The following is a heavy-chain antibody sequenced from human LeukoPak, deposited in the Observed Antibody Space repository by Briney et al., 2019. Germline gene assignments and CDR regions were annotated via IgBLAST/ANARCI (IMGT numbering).Heavy chain of an antibody. V-gene: IGHV3-30-3*01. J-gene: IGHJ4*02. D-gene: IGHD5-24*01. CDR2: ISYDGSNK. CDR1: GFTFSSYA. Sequence: GGSLRLPCAASGFTFSSYAMHWVRQAPGKGLEWVAVISYDGSNKYYADSVKGRFTISRDNSKNTLYLQMNSLRAEDTAIYYCTRVGYIDEGIDYWGQGTLVTVSS. CDR3: TRVGYIDEGIDY.